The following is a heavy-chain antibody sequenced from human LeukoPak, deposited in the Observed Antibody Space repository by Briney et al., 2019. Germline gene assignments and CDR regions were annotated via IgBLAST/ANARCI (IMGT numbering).Heavy chain of an antibody. V-gene: IGHV4-34*01. CDR1: GGSFSGYY. CDR2: INHSGST. CDR3: ARLAAAGTD. D-gene: IGHD6-13*01. Sequence: NTSETLSLTCAVYGGSFSGYYWSWIRQPPGKGLEWIGEINHSGSTNYNPSLKSRVTISVDTSKNQFSLKLSSVTAADTAVYYCARLAAAGTDWGQGTLVTVSS. J-gene: IGHJ4*02.